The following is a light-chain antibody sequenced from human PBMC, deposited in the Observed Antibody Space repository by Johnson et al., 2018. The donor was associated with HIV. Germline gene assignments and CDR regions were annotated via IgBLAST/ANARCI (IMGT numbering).Light chain of an antibody. J-gene: IGLJ1*01. CDR3: GTWDSSLSAGGV. V-gene: IGLV1-51*01. Sequence: QSVLTQPPSVSAAPGQKVTISCSGSSSNIGNNFVSWYQQLPGRAPKLLIYDNNKRPTGITDRFSGSKSGTSATLGITGLQTGDEADYYCGTWDSSLSAGGVFGTGTKVTVL. CDR1: SSNIGNNF. CDR2: DNN.